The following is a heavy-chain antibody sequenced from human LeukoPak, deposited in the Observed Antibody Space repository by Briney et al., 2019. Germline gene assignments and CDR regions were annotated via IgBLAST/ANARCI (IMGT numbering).Heavy chain of an antibody. CDR2: ISYDGSNK. J-gene: IGHJ4*02. V-gene: IGHV3-30-3*01. D-gene: IGHD6-13*01. Sequence: GGSLRLSCAVSVFTLDDFAMHWVRQAPGKGLEWVAVISYDGSNKYYADSVKGRFTISRDNSKNTLYLQMNSLRAEDTAVYYCARGIESIAAAGIPGDYWGQGTLVTVSS. CDR1: VFTLDDFA. CDR3: ARGIESIAAAGIPGDY.